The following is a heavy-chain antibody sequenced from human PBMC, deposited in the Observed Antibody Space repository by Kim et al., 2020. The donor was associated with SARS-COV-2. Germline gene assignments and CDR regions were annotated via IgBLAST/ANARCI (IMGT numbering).Heavy chain of an antibody. D-gene: IGHD2-2*01. Sequence: SETLSLTCAVYGGSFSGYYWSWIRQPPGKGLEWIGEINHSGSTNYNPSLKSRVTISVDTSKNQFSLKLSSVTAADTAVYYCARGLRPIVVVPAAYFAYWG. CDR2: INHSGST. CDR1: GGSFSGYY. CDR3: ARGLRPIVVVPAAYFAY. J-gene: IGHJ4*01. V-gene: IGHV4-34*01.